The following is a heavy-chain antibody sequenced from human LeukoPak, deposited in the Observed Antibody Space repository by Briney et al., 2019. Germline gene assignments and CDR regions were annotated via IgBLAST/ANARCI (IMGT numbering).Heavy chain of an antibody. CDR1: GGSINSRSYY. J-gene: IGHJ6*02. CDR2: IYYSGNT. D-gene: IGHD5-18*01. CDR3: AREWIHNGMDV. Sequence: PSETLSLTCTVSGGSINSRSYYWGWIRQPPGKGLEWIGSIYYSGNTDYNPSLKSRVTISVDTSKNQFSLKLSSVTAADTAVYYCAREWIHNGMDVWGQETTVTVSS. V-gene: IGHV4-39*07.